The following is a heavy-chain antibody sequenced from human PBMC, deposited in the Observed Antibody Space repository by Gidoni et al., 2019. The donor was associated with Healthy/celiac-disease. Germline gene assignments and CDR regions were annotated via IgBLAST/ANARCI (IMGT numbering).Heavy chain of an antibody. Sequence: QVQLVQSGAEVKKPGSSVKVSCKASGGTFRSYAISWVRQAPGQGLEWMGGIIPIFGTANYAQKFQGRVTITADESTSTAYMELSSLRSEDTAVYYCARGSGDGYINFDYYYMDVWGKGTTVTVSS. CDR3: ARGSGDGYINFDYYYMDV. J-gene: IGHJ6*03. CDR1: GGTFRSYA. D-gene: IGHD5-12*01. V-gene: IGHV1-69*01. CDR2: IIPIFGTA.